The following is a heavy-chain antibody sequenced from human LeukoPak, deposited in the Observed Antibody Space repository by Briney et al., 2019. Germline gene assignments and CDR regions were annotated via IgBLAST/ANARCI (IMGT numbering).Heavy chain of an antibody. CDR2: TYNSGST. J-gene: IGHJ4*02. CDR3: ARLVPYSSNWYFDY. V-gene: IGHV4-59*08. Sequence: KPSETLSLTCTISGGSISSSYWSWIRQPPGKGLEWIGYTYNSGSTNYNPSLKSRLTISVDTSKNQFSLKLNSVTAADTAVYSCARLVPYSSNWYFDYWGQGTLVTVSS. D-gene: IGHD6-13*01. CDR1: GGSISSSY.